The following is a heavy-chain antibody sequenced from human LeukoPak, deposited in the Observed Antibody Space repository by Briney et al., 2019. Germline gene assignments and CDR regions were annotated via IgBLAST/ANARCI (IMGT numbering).Heavy chain of an antibody. Sequence: PSETLSLTCSVSGDSISSSTYYWGWIRQPPGKGLEWIGTIYYSGTTYYNPALKSRVTISVDTSENQFSLKLSSVTAADTAVYYCARHSASGSYYLFDFWGQGTLVTVSS. CDR2: IYYSGTT. J-gene: IGHJ4*02. CDR1: GDSISSSTYY. V-gene: IGHV4-39*01. CDR3: ARHSASGSYYLFDF. D-gene: IGHD3-10*01.